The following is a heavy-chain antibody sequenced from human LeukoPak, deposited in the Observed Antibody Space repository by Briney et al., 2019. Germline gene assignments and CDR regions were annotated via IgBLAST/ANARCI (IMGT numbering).Heavy chain of an antibody. D-gene: IGHD4-11*01. CDR1: GFTFSSYG. Sequence: GGSLRLSCAASGFTFSSYGMHWVRQAPGKRLEWVAVIWYDGSNKYYADSVKGRFTISRDNSKNTLYLQMNSLRAEDTAVYYCARDDYSNYGSFDYWGQGTLVTVSS. J-gene: IGHJ4*02. V-gene: IGHV3-33*01. CDR3: ARDDYSNYGSFDY. CDR2: IWYDGSNK.